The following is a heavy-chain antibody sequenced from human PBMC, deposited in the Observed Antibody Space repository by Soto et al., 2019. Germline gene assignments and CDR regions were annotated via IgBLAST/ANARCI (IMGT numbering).Heavy chain of an antibody. D-gene: IGHD3-10*01. Sequence: ASVKVSCKTSGDTFTNFGLSWVRQAPGQGLEWMGWIATYNINKNYAQKFQGRLTLTTDTWTSTGYMELKSLEYDDTAVYYCARVLRGVVNWFDPWGQGTLVTVSS. CDR2: IATYNINK. V-gene: IGHV1-18*01. CDR3: ARVLRGVVNWFDP. CDR1: GDTFTNFG. J-gene: IGHJ5*02.